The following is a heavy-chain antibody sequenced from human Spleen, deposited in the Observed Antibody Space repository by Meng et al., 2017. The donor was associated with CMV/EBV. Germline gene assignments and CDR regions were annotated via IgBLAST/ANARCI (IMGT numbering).Heavy chain of an antibody. CDR3: ARLVVPAARTYYFDC. CDR1: GYTFTDYY. J-gene: IGHJ4*02. CDR2: INPNSGGT. V-gene: IGHV1-2*04. Sequence: ASVKVSCKASGYTFTDYYIHWVRQAPGQGLEWMGWINPNSGGTNYAQKFQGCVTMTRDTSISTAYMEVNRLRSDDTAIYYCARLVVPAARTYYFDCWGQGTLVTVSS. D-gene: IGHD2-2*01.